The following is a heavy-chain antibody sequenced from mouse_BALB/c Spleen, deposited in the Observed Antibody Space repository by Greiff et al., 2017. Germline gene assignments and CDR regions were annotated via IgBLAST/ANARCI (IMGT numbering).Heavy chain of an antibody. J-gene: IGHJ2*01. V-gene: IGHV1-9*01. CDR1: GYTFSSYW. Sequence: VQLQQSGAELMKPGASVKISCKATGYTFSSYWIEWVKQRPGHGLEWIGEILPGSGSTNYNEKFKGKATFTADTSSNTAYMQLSSLTSEDSAVYYCASGGPYYGSRLYYFDYWGQGTTLTVSS. D-gene: IGHD1-1*01. CDR3: ASGGPYYGSRLYYFDY. CDR2: ILPGSGST.